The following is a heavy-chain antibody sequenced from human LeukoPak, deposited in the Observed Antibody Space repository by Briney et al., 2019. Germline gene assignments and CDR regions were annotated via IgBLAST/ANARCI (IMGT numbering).Heavy chain of an antibody. CDR3: AKDYSAYNYLADFDY. CDR2: ISGSGGT. J-gene: IGHJ4*02. V-gene: IGHV3-23*01. CDR1: GFTFNIYD. D-gene: IGHD5-24*01. Sequence: PGGSLRLSCAASGFTFNIYDMSWVRQAPGKGLEWVSAISGSGGTYYAESVKGRFTVSRDNSNNTLYLQMDGMRAEDTAVYYCAKDYSAYNYLADFDYWGQGTLVTVSS.